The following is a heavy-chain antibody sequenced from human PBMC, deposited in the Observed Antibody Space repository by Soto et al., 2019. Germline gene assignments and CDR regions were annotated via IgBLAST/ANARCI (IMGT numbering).Heavy chain of an antibody. V-gene: IGHV1-69*06. J-gene: IGHJ6*02. CDR2: IIPIFGTA. CDR1: GGTVSSYA. Sequence: SVKVSCKASGGTVSSYAISWVRQAPGQGLEWMGGIIPIFGTANYAQKFQGRVTITADKSTSTAYMELSSLRSEDTAVYYCARALVVPAASPSYYYGMDVWGQGTTVTVSS. D-gene: IGHD2-2*01. CDR3: ARALVVPAASPSYYYGMDV.